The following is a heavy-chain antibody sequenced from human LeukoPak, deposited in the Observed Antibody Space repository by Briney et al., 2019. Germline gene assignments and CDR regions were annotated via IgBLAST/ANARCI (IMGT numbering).Heavy chain of an antibody. CDR3: ARRIGSGWYDY. D-gene: IGHD6-19*01. V-gene: IGHV5-51*01. CDR2: INPGDSDT. CDR1: GYSFTSYW. Sequence: GESLKISCKGSGYSFTSYWIGWVRQMPGKGLEWLGIINPGDSDTRYSPSFQGQVTISADRSISTANLQWSSLKASDTAMYYCARRIGSGWYDYWGQGTLVTVSS. J-gene: IGHJ4*02.